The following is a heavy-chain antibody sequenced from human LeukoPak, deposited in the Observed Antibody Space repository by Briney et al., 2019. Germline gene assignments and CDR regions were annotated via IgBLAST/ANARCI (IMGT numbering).Heavy chain of an antibody. CDR3: ARVHSGSTIALSPLDAFDI. J-gene: IGHJ3*02. CDR2: IYYSGST. CDR1: GGSISSYY. Sequence: SETLSLTCTVSGGSISSYYWSWIRQPPGKGLEWIGYIYYSGSTNYNPSLKSRVTISVDTSKNQFSLKLSSVTAADTAVYYCARVHSGSTIALSPLDAFDIWGQGTMVTVSS. D-gene: IGHD3-22*01. V-gene: IGHV4-59*01.